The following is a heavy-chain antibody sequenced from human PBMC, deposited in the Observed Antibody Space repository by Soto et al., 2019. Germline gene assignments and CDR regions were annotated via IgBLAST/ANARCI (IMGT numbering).Heavy chain of an antibody. J-gene: IGHJ2*01. V-gene: IGHV3-74*01. D-gene: IGHD1-1*01. CDR1: GFSFNRYW. Sequence: EVQLVESGGGLVQPGGSLRLSCAASGFSFNRYWMHWVRQGPGKGPVWVSRLNGDGSTTVYADSVKGRFTISRDNAKKTLYLQMNILRAEDTAVYYCARGQGANYNWYYYLWGRGTRVTVSS. CDR3: ARGQGANYNWYYYL. CDR2: LNGDGSTT.